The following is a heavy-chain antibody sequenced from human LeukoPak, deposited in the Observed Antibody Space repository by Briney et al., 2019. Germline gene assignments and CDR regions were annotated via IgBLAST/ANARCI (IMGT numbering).Heavy chain of an antibody. CDR3: APVVPTAELKD. CDR2: IYSGGAT. V-gene: IGHV3-53*01. D-gene: IGHD2-2*01. Sequence: GGSLRLSCTASGFSVSTNYMTWVRQAPGNGLEWVSVIYSGGATYYADSVKGGFTISRDNFKKTLFLQMNSLRVEDTAVYYCAPVVPTAELKDWGQGTLVTVSS. CDR1: GFSVSTNY. J-gene: IGHJ4*02.